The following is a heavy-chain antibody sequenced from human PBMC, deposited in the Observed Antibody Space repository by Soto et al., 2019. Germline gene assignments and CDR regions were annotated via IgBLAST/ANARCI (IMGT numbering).Heavy chain of an antibody. Sequence: RSLTCTVSGGSVSSGSYYWSWIRQPPGKGLEWIGYIYYSGSTNYNPSLKSRVTISVDTSKNQFSLKLSSVTAADTAVYYCARDRYYGSGSYTGYYYGMDVWGQGTTVTVSS. D-gene: IGHD3-10*01. J-gene: IGHJ6*02. CDR2: IYYSGST. V-gene: IGHV4-61*01. CDR3: ARDRYYGSGSYTGYYYGMDV. CDR1: GGSVSSGSYY.